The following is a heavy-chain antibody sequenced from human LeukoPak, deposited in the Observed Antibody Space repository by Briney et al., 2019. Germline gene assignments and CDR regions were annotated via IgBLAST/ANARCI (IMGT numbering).Heavy chain of an antibody. CDR2: ISSSGSTI. J-gene: IGHJ4*02. CDR3: AAAADHPRIFDY. CDR1: GLTLRSYE. Sequence: GGPRRPSGAASGLTLRSYEMTRVAKAPGKGREGCSYISSSGSTIYYADSVKGRFTISRDNAKNSLYLQMNSLRAEDTTVYYCAAAADHPRIFDYWGQGTLVTVSS. D-gene: IGHD6-13*01. V-gene: IGHV3-48*03.